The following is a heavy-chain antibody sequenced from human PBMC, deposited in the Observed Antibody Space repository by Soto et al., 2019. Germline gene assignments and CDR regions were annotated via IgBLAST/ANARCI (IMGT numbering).Heavy chain of an antibody. J-gene: IGHJ4*02. D-gene: IGHD2-21*01. V-gene: IGHV4-39*01. Sequence: SKALSHRCTGSGGAVSRGRHYGFWIRQLPGKGLEWISSIIYSGRTYYNPSLKSRVTMSVDASKNHFSLNLRSVTVADTAVYYCARHVGNYGDWAFEFWGQG. CDR3: ARHVGNYGDWAFEF. CDR2: IIYSGRT. CDR1: GGAVSRGRHY.